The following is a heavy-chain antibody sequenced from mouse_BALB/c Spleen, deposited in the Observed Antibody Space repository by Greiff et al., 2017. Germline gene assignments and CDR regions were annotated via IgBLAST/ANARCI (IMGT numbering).Heavy chain of an antibody. Sequence: EVHLVESGGGLVKPGGSLKLSCAASGFAFSSYDLSWVRQTPEKRLEWVAYISSGGGSTYYPVTVKGRFTISRDNAKNTLYLQVSSLKSEDTAMYYWARQEVRRGMDGWGQGSSVTGS. V-gene: IGHV5-12-1*01. CDR3: ARQEVRRGMDG. D-gene: IGHD2-14*01. CDR1: GFAFSSYD. CDR2: ISSGGGST. J-gene: IGHJ4*01.